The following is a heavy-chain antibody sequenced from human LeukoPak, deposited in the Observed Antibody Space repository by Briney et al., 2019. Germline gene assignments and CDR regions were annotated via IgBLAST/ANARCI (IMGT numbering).Heavy chain of an antibody. CDR2: ISGSGGST. CDR1: GFTFSSYA. V-gene: IGHV3-23*01. D-gene: IGHD3-22*01. Sequence: GGSLRLSCAASGFTFSSYAMSWVRQAPGKGLEWVSAISGSGGSTYYADSVKGRFTISRDNSKNTLCLQMNSLRAEDTAVYYCAKVSSSGYYYPFVDYWGQGTLVTVSS. J-gene: IGHJ4*02. CDR3: AKVSSSGYYYPFVDY.